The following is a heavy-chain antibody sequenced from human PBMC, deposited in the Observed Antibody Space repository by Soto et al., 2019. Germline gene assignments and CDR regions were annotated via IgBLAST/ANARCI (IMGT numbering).Heavy chain of an antibody. CDR2: VHYSGGV. D-gene: IGHD2-21*02. J-gene: IGHJ6*02. Sequence: QVQLQQSGPGLVKPSQTLSLTCTVSGGSISFDHYHWTWIRQPPGKGLEWIGYVHYSGGVLYNPSLQSRVSISVDTSKNQFSLKLSSVTAADTAVYFCAREDDGGDRDYYGLDVWGQGTTVTVSS. CDR1: GGSISFDHYH. CDR3: AREDDGGDRDYYGLDV. V-gene: IGHV4-30-4*01.